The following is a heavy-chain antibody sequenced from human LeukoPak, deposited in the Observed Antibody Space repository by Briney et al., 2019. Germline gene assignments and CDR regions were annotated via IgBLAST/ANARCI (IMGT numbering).Heavy chain of an antibody. D-gene: IGHD1-26*01. CDR1: GFTFSSYS. CDR3: AKDGGTPYYFDY. Sequence: GGSLRLSCAASGFTFSSYSMNWVRQAPGKGLEWVSYISSSSSTIYYADSVKGRFTISRDNSENTLYLQMNSLRAEDTAVYYCAKDGGTPYYFDYWGQGTLVTVSS. V-gene: IGHV3-48*01. CDR2: ISSSSSTI. J-gene: IGHJ4*02.